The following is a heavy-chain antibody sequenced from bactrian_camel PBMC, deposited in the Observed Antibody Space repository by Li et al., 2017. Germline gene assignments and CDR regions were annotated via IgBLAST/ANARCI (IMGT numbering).Heavy chain of an antibody. CDR2: FNPDGNT. V-gene: IGHV3S53*01. CDR3: AADPRWGGSLTHSLRTRDFDY. J-gene: IGHJ6*01. D-gene: IGHD5*01. CDR1: SYAVRLYS. Sequence: QLVESGGGSVQTGGSLRLSCASSSYAVRLYSMAWFRQAPGKDREKVAAFNPDGNTRYADFVKGRFTISRDIAKNTLYLEMTNLQPEDTAMYYCAADPRWGGSLTHSLRTRDFDYWGQGTQVTVS.